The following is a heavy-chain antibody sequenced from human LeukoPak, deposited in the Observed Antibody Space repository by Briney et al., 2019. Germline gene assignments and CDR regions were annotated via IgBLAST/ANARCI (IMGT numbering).Heavy chain of an antibody. D-gene: IGHD6-19*01. V-gene: IGHV5-51*01. CDR1: GYSLTSYW. J-gene: IGHJ4*02. CDR3: ARPPQGSSGSKGFDY. CDR2: IYPGDSDT. Sequence: HGESLKISCKGSGYSLTSYWIVWVRQMPGKGLELMGIIYPGDSDTRYSPSFQGQVTISADKSINIAYLQWNSLKASDTAMYFCARPPQGSSGSKGFDYWGQGTLVTVSS.